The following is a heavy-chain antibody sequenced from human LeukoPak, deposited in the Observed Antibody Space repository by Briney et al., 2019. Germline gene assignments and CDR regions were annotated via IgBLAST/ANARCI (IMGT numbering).Heavy chain of an antibody. V-gene: IGHV1-8*01. CDR2: MNPSTGNT. Sequence: ASVKVSCKASGYTFSSYDINWVRQATGQGLEWMGWMNPSTGNTGYAQKFQGRVTMTRDTSTSTAYMERSSLKSEDTAVYYCARLSETPAFYPGGRYLYLAYWGQGAQVTVSS. CDR1: GYTFSSYD. J-gene: IGHJ4*02. CDR3: ARLSETPAFYPGGRYLYLAY. D-gene: IGHD2-8*02.